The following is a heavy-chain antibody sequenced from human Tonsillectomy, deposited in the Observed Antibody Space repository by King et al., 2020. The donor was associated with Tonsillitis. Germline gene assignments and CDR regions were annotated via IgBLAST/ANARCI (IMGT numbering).Heavy chain of an antibody. CDR1: GYTFTGYY. D-gene: IGHD1-26*01. Sequence: VQLVESGAEVKKPGASVKVSCKASGYTFTGYYMHWVRQAPGQGLEWMGWINPNSGGTNSAQRFQGRVTMTMDTSINTAYLELSRLKSDDTAVYYCARARTGSYSWYFDLWGRGALVTVSS. J-gene: IGHJ2*01. CDR3: ARARTGSYSWYFDL. CDR2: INPNSGGT. V-gene: IGHV1-2*02.